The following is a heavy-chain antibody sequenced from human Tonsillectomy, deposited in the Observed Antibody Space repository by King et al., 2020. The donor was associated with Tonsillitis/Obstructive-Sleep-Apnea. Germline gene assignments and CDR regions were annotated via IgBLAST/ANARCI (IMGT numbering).Heavy chain of an antibody. CDR1: GFTFSSYE. Sequence: VQLVESGGGLVQPGGSLRLSCAASGFTFSSYEMNWVRQAPGKGLEWVSYISSSCSTIYYADSVKGRFTISRDNAKNSLYLQMNSLRAEDTAVYYCAITRPIWSVYPSDAFDIWGQGTMVTVSS. CDR2: ISSSCSTI. V-gene: IGHV3-48*03. J-gene: IGHJ3*02. D-gene: IGHD3-3*01. CDR3: AITRPIWSVYPSDAFDI.